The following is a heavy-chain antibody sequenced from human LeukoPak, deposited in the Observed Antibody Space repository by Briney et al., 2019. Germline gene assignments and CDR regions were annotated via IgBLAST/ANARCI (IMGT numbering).Heavy chain of an antibody. CDR1: GGSISSSSYY. CDR3: ARTYYYDSSGYYYGGGRDNWFDP. Sequence: KSSETLSLTCTVSGGSISSSSYYWGWIRQPPGKGLEWIGSIYYSGSTYYNPSLKSRVTISVDTSKNQFSLKLSSVTAADTAVYYCARTYYYDSSGYYYGGGRDNWFDPWGQGTLVTVSS. V-gene: IGHV4-39*01. CDR2: IYYSGST. D-gene: IGHD3-22*01. J-gene: IGHJ5*02.